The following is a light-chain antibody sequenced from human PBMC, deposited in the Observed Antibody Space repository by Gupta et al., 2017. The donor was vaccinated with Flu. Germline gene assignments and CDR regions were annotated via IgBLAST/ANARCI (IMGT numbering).Light chain of an antibody. CDR2: GNN. J-gene: IGLJ1*01. V-gene: IGLV1-44*01. Sequence: VTMSCSGSSSNIGSNYVNWYQQVPGTAPNLLTYGNNQRPSGVPARFSGSKSGTSASLAISGLQSEDEADYYCAAWDDSLNGHYVFGTGTTVTVL. CDR1: SSNIGSNY. CDR3: AAWDDSLNGHYV.